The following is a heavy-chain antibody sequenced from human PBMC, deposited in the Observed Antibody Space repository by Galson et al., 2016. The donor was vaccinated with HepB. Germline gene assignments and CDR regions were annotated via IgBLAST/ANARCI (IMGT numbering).Heavy chain of an antibody. CDR3: ATTVTRTYWYFAL. V-gene: IGHV4-39*01. CDR1: GGSISNNAYY. D-gene: IGHD4-17*01. Sequence: ETLSLTCTVSGGSISNNAYYWGWIRRPPGKGLEWIGSVYYSGNKYYDPSLKSRVTISVYTSKNQFSLQLSSVTAADTAVYYCATTVTRTYWYFALWGLGTLVTVSS. CDR2: VYYSGNK. J-gene: IGHJ2*01.